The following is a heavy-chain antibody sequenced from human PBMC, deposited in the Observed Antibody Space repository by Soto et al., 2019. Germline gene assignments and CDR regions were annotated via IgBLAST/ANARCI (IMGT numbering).Heavy chain of an antibody. V-gene: IGHV4-59*01. J-gene: IGHJ4*02. CDR3: ARGAQYDYVWGSYRYIFDY. Sequence: LSLTCTVSCGSISSYYWCWIRQPPGKGLEWIGYIYYSGSTNYNPSLKSRVTISVDTSKNQFSLKLSSVTAADTAVYYCARGAQYDYVWGSYRYIFDYWGQGTLVTVSS. CDR1: CGSISSYY. CDR2: IYYSGST. D-gene: IGHD3-16*02.